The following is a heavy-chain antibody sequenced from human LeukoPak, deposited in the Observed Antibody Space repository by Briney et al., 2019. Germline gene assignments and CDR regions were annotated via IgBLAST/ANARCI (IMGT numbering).Heavy chain of an antibody. D-gene: IGHD3-22*01. CDR1: GFTFSDYY. Sequence: SGGSLRLSCAASGFTFSDYYMSWIRQAPGKGLEWVSYISSSGSTVYYADSVKGRFTISRDNAKNSLYLQMNSLRAEDTALYYCAKDISRYSSGYHDAFDIWGQGTMVTVSS. CDR2: ISSSGSTV. CDR3: AKDISRYSSGYHDAFDI. J-gene: IGHJ3*02. V-gene: IGHV3-11*01.